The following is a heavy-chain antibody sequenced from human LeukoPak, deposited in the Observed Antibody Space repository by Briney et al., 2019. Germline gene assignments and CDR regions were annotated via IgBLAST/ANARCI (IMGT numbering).Heavy chain of an antibody. CDR1: GGSISSGGYS. Sequence: SQTLSLTCAVSGGSISSGGYSWRWIRQPPGKGLEWIGYIYHSGSTYYNPSLKSRVTISVDRSKNQFSLKLSSVTAADTAVYYCARAPRGRNYFDYWGQGTLVTVSS. D-gene: IGHD1-26*01. CDR2: IYHSGST. J-gene: IGHJ4*02. CDR3: ARAPRGRNYFDY. V-gene: IGHV4-30-2*01.